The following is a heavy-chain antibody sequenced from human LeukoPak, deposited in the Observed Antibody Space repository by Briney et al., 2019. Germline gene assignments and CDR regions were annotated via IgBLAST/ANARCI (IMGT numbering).Heavy chain of an antibody. Sequence: ATVKISCRASGYTFTDYNIHWVQFAPGKGPEWMGRIDTEDGETRYAEKFQGRVTITADTATDTAYMELTSLRAEDTAVYFCTTGRIERPFDVWGKGTAVTVSS. V-gene: IGHV1-69-2*01. CDR1: GYTFTDYN. D-gene: IGHD6-25*01. CDR3: TTGRIERPFDV. J-gene: IGHJ6*04. CDR2: IDTEDGET.